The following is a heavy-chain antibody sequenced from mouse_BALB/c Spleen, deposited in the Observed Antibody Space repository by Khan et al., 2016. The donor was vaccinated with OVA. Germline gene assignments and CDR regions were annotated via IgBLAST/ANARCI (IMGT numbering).Heavy chain of an antibody. D-gene: IGHD2-12*01. Sequence: EVQLQESGPSLVKPSQTLSLTCSVTGDSFTSGCWSWIRKFPGNELEYMGYIIPTGYTDYYPSPKSGIAITRHTPKNQYYLQLKSVTTEDTATYYCARSTYSYAFAYWGQGTLVTVSA. J-gene: IGHJ3*01. CDR2: IIPTGYT. CDR1: GDSFTSGC. V-gene: IGHV3-8*02. CDR3: ARSTYSYAFAY.